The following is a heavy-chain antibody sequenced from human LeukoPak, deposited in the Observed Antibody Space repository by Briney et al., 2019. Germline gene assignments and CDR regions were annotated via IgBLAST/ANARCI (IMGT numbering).Heavy chain of an antibody. J-gene: IGHJ6*03. D-gene: IGHD3-22*01. CDR1: GDSISSSNYY. V-gene: IGHV4-39*07. CDR2: IYYSGIT. Sequence: ETLSLTCTVSGDSISSSNYYWGWIRQPPGKGLEWIGSIYYSGITYYNPSLKSRVTISVDTSKNQFSLKLSSVTAADTAVYYCARSSEGRYYYDSSGFSYYYYYMDVWGKGTTVTISS. CDR3: ARSSEGRYYYDSSGFSYYYYYMDV.